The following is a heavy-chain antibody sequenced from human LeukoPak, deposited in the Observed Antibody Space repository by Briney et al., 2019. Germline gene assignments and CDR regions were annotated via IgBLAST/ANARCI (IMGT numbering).Heavy chain of an antibody. Sequence: PSETLSLTCTVSGGSISSSSYYWGWIRQPPGKGLEWIGSIYYSGSTYYNPSLKSRVTISVDTSKNQFSLKLSSVTAADTAVYYCARGLIWTFDHWGQGTLVTVSS. V-gene: IGHV4-39*07. J-gene: IGHJ4*02. D-gene: IGHD2-21*01. CDR3: ARGLIWTFDH. CDR2: IYYSGST. CDR1: GGSISSSSYY.